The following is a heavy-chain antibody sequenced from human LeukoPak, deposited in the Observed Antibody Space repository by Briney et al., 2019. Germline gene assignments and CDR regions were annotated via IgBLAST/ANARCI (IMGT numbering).Heavy chain of an antibody. J-gene: IGHJ4*02. CDR1: GYTFTSYY. Sequence: ASVKVSCKASGYTFTSYYMHWVRQAPGQGLEWMGIINPSGGSTSYAQKFQGRVTVTRDTSTSTVYMELSSLRSEDTAVYYCAREERSGYSSGSFDYWGQGTLVTVSS. D-gene: IGHD6-19*01. V-gene: IGHV1-46*01. CDR2: INPSGGST. CDR3: AREERSGYSSGSFDY.